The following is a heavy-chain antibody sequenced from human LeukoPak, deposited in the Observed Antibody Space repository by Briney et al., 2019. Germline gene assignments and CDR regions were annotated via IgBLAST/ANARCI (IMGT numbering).Heavy chain of an antibody. Sequence: GGSLRLSCAASGFTSSSYEMNWVRQAPGKGLEWVSYISSSGSTIYYADSVKGRFTISRDNAKNSLYLQMNSLRAEDTAVYYCARLYCSGGSCYYDYWGQGTLVTVSS. CDR1: GFTSSSYE. CDR3: ARLYCSGGSCYYDY. D-gene: IGHD2-15*01. V-gene: IGHV3-48*03. J-gene: IGHJ4*02. CDR2: ISSSGSTI.